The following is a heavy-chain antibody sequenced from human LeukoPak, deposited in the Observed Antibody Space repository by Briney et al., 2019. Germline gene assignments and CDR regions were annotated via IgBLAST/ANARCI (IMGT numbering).Heavy chain of an antibody. CDR3: ARGLDIVVVPTAEWVLSFDY. CDR2: IYPGDSDT. V-gene: IGHV5-51*01. CDR1: GYGFTTYW. Sequence: GESLKISCKGSGYGFTTYWIGWVRPMPGKGLEWMGIIYPGDSDTRYSPSFQAQVTISADKSISTAYLQWSSLKASDTAMYYCARGLDIVVVPTAEWVLSFDYWGQGTLVTVSS. D-gene: IGHD2-2*03. J-gene: IGHJ4*02.